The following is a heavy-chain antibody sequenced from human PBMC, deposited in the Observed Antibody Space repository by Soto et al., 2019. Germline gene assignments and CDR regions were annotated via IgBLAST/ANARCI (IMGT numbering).Heavy chain of an antibody. CDR3: ARVAVVWYYAFDI. J-gene: IGHJ3*02. V-gene: IGHV1-18*01. CDR2: ISAYNGNT. CDR1: CYTFTSYG. D-gene: IGHD2-15*01. Sequence: SGKESCKDCCYTFTSYGISWVRQAPGQGLEWMGWISAYNGNTNYAQKLQGRVTMTTDTSTSTAYMEMRSLRSDDPAVYHCARVAVVWYYAFDIWGQGTMVTVSS.